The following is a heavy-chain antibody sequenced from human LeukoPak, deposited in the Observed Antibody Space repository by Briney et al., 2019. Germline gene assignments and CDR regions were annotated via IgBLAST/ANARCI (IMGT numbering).Heavy chain of an antibody. J-gene: IGHJ4*02. CDR1: GFTFSSYS. CDR2: ISSSSSYI. D-gene: IGHD2-2*01. CDR3: ARGGDCSSTSCYLGRELGY. Sequence: GGSLRLSCAASGFTFSSYSMTWVRQAPGKVLVCVSSISSSSSYIYYADSVKGRFTISRDNAKNSLYLQMNSLRAEDTGVYYCARGGDCSSTSCYLGRELGYWGQGTLVTVSS. V-gene: IGHV3-21*01.